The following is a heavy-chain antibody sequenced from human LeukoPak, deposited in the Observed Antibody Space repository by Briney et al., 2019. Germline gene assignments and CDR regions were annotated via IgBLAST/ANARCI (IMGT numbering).Heavy chain of an antibody. CDR1: GYTFTSYD. CDR2: MNPNSGNT. Sequence: ASVKVSCKASGYTFTSYDINWVRQATGQGLEWMGWMNPNSGNTGYAQKFQGRVTMTRNTSISTAYMELSSLRSEDTAVYYCARDGSGSYWGYFAFDIWGQGTMVTVSS. V-gene: IGHV1-8*01. J-gene: IGHJ3*02. CDR3: ARDGSGSYWGYFAFDI. D-gene: IGHD3-10*01.